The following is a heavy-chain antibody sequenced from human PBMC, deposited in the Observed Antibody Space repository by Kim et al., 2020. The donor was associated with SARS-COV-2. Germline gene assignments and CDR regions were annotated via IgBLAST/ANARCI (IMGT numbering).Heavy chain of an antibody. CDR3: VTRNYYNSGSYYEGAPFDF. Sequence: GGSLRLSCSASGFTFSTYAMHWVRQAPGKGLEYVSAISSDGGSTYYADSVKGRFTISRDNSKNMLYVQMSSLRVEDTAIYYCVTRNYYNSGSYYEGAPFDFWGQGTLVTVSS. D-gene: IGHD3-10*01. CDR2: ISSDGGST. CDR1: GFTFSTYA. J-gene: IGHJ4*02. V-gene: IGHV3-64*05.